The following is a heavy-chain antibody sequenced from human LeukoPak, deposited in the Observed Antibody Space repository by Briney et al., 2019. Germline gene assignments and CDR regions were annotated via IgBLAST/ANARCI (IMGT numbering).Heavy chain of an antibody. CDR3: ARADYYFFMDV. J-gene: IGHJ6*03. Sequence: GGSLRLSCAASGFTFSSYCMSWVRQAPGKGLEWVANIKQDGSEKYYTDSVKGRFTISRDNSKNTVYFQMNSLRPEDTAVYYCARADYYFFMDVWGKGTTVTVSS. CDR1: GFTFSSYC. V-gene: IGHV3-7*04. CDR2: IKQDGSEK.